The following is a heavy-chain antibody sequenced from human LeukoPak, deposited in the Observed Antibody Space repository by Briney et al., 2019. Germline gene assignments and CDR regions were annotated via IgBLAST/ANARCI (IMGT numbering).Heavy chain of an antibody. CDR3: ARSHRDGYNFNWFDP. CDR2: INHSGST. CDR1: GGSFSGYY. J-gene: IGHJ5*02. D-gene: IGHD5-24*01. V-gene: IGHV4-34*01. Sequence: SETLSLTCAVYGGSFSGYYWSWIRQPPGKGLEWIGGINHSGSTNYNPSLKSRVTISVDTSKNQFSLKLSSVTAADTAVYYCARSHRDGYNFNWFDPWGQGTLVTVSS.